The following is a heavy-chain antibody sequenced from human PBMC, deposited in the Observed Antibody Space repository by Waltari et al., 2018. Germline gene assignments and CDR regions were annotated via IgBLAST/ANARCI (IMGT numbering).Heavy chain of an antibody. J-gene: IGHJ4*02. CDR1: GYSFTSYW. CDR2: IYPGDSDT. CDR3: ARLPSYSSGWYRANYFDY. Sequence: EVQLVQSGAEVKKPGESLKIYCKGSGYSFTSYWIGWVRQMPGKGLEWMGIIYPGDSDTRYSPSFQCQVTISADKSISTAYLQWSSLKASDTAMYYCARLPSYSSGWYRANYFDYWGQGTLVTVSS. D-gene: IGHD6-19*01. V-gene: IGHV5-51*01.